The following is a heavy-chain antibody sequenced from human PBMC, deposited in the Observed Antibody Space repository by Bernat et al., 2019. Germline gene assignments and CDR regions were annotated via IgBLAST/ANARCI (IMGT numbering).Heavy chain of an antibody. Sequence: EVQLLESGGGLVQPGGSLRLSCAASGFTFSSYAMSWVRQAPGKGLEWVSAISGSGGSTYYADAVKGRFTISRDNSKTTLYLQMNSLRAEDTAVYYCAKDRLAARPRFDYWGQGTLVTVSS. CDR1: GFTFSSYA. J-gene: IGHJ4*02. CDR3: AKDRLAARPRFDY. D-gene: IGHD6-6*01. V-gene: IGHV3-23*01. CDR2: ISGSGGST.